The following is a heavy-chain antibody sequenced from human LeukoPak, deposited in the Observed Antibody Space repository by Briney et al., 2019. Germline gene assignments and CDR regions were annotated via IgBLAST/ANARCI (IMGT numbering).Heavy chain of an antibody. CDR2: IYSSGST. D-gene: IGHD6-6*01. J-gene: IGHJ4*02. Sequence: SETLSFTVTAPGSPLSGSSWSWIRQPPGKGLEWIGCIYSSGSTSYNPSLKSRVTISVNTSKNQFSLKLSAVTPADTAIYNFASTYSSSPYGRFDYWGRGTLVTVSP. V-gene: IGHV4-59*08. CDR3: ASTYSSSPYGRFDY. CDR1: GSPLSGSS.